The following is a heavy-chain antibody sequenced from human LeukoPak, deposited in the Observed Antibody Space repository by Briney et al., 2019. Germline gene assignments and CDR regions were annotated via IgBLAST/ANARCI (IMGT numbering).Heavy chain of an antibody. CDR2: IYHSGST. D-gene: IGHD2-2*02. J-gene: IGHJ4*02. CDR3: ARSGGYCSSTSCYTEFDY. Sequence: SETLSLTCTVSGGSISSGGYYWSWIRQPPGKGLEWIGYIYHSGSTYYNPSLKSRVTISVDRSKNQFSLKLSSVTAADTAVYYCARSGGYCSSTSCYTEFDYWGQGTLVTVSS. V-gene: IGHV4-30-2*01. CDR1: GGSISSGGYY.